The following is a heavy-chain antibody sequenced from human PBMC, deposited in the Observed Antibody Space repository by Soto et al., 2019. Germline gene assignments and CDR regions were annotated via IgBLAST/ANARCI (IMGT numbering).Heavy chain of an antibody. Sequence: QVQLVQSGAEVKEPGSSVKVSCKASGGTFSSYSISWVRQAPGQGLEWMGGIIPILGTVQYAQMFQGRLTITADESTSADYMELSRLKSDDTAVYYCATRVSISGVVISWFDPWGRGTLVTVSS. D-gene: IGHD3-3*01. CDR3: ATRVSISGVVISWFDP. CDR2: IIPILGTV. CDR1: GGTFSSYS. V-gene: IGHV1-69*01. J-gene: IGHJ5*01.